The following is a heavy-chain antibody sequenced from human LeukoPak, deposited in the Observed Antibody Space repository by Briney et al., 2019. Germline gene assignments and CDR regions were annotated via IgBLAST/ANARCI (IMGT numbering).Heavy chain of an antibody. D-gene: IGHD3-10*01. CDR3: ARTYGSGSYSGY. CDR1: GFTFSSYS. V-gene: IGHV3-21*01. CDR2: ISSSSSYI. J-gene: IGHJ4*02. Sequence: AGGSLRLPCAASGFTFSSYSMNWVRQAPGKGLEWVSSISSSSSYIYYADSVKGRFTISRDNAKNSLYLQMNSLRAEDTAVYYCARTYGSGSYSGYWGQGTLVTVSS.